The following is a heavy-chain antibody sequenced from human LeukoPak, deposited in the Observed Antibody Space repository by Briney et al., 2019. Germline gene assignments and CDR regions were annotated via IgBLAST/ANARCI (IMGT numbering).Heavy chain of an antibody. J-gene: IGHJ4*02. V-gene: IGHV4-39*07. CDR3: ARGVRIAMVRGVIDYFDY. CDR1: GGSISSSSYY. Sequence: SETLSLTCTVSGGSISSSSYYWGWIRQPPGKGLEWIGSIYYSGSTYYNPSLKSRVTISVDTSKNQFSLKLSSVTAADTAVYYCARGVRIAMVRGVIDYFDYWGQGTLVTVSS. CDR2: IYYSGST. D-gene: IGHD3-10*01.